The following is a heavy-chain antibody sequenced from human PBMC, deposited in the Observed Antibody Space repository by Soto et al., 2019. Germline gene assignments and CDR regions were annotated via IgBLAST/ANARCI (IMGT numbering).Heavy chain of an antibody. CDR2: MNPNSGNT. J-gene: IGHJ2*01. D-gene: IGHD3-16*01. CDR3: AREITAYCYFDL. V-gene: IGHV1-8*01. Sequence: QVQLVQSGAEVKKPGASVKVSCKASGYTFTSYDINWVRQATGQGLEWMGWMNPNSGNTGYAQKFQGRVTMTRNTSISTAYMELSSLRSEATAVYYCAREITAYCYFDLWGRGTLVTVSS. CDR1: GYTFTSYD.